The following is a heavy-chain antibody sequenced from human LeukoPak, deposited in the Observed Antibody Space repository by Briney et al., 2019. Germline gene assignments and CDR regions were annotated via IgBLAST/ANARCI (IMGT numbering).Heavy chain of an antibody. D-gene: IGHD3-22*01. J-gene: IGHJ4*02. Sequence: PSETLSLTCTVSGGSISSYYWSWIRQPPGKGLEWIGYIYYSGSSNYNPSLKSRVTISVDTSKNQFSLKLSSVTAADTAVYYCARERFCYDSSGYYRGNYFDYWDQGTLVTVSS. CDR3: ARERFCYDSSGYYRGNYFDY. V-gene: IGHV4-59*01. CDR1: GGSISSYY. CDR2: IYYSGSS.